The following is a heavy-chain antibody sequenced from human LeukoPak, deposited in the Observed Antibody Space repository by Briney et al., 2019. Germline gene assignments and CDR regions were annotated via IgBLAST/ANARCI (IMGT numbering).Heavy chain of an antibody. CDR2: ISANNGET. CDR3: ARVPPSAHQLLSSDY. D-gene: IGHD2-2*01. J-gene: IGHJ4*02. V-gene: IGHV1-18*04. CDR1: GYTFTNYG. Sequence: ASVKVSCKASGYTFTNYGISWVRQAPGQGLEWMAWISANNGETRYAQNFQSRVTMTTDISTSTAYLELRSLRSDDTAVYYCARVPPSAHQLLSSDYWGQGTQVTVSS.